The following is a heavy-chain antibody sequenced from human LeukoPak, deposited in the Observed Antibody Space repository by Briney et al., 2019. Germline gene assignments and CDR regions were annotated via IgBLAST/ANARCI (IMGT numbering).Heavy chain of an antibody. J-gene: IGHJ1*01. CDR2: INPSGGST. V-gene: IGHV1-46*01. CDR3: ARGGGGYCSGGSCYQEYFQH. CDR1: GYTFTSYY. D-gene: IGHD2-15*01. Sequence: GASVKVSCKASGYTFTSYYMHWVRQAPGQGLEWMGIINPSGGSTSYAQKFQGRVTMTRDTSTSTVYMELSSLRSEDTAVYYCARGGGGYCSGGSCYQEYFQHWGQGTLVTVSS.